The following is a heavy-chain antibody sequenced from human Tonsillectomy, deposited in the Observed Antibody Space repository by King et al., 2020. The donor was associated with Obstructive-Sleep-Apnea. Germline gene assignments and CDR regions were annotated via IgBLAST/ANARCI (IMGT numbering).Heavy chain of an antibody. CDR2: INHRGST. V-gene: IGHV4-34*01. Sequence: VQLQQWGAGLLKPSETLSLTCAVYGGSFRGYYWSWIRQPPGKGLEWIGEINHRGSTNYNPSLKSRVTISVDTSKNQFSLKLSSVTAADTAVYYCARGPAFLTGLSSCAFDIWGQGTMVTVSS. J-gene: IGHJ3*02. CDR1: GGSFRGYY. CDR3: ARGPAFLTGLSSCAFDI. D-gene: IGHD3-9*01.